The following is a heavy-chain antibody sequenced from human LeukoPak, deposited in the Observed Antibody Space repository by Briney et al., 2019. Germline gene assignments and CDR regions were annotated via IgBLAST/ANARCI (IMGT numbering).Heavy chain of an antibody. CDR1: GFTFSSYW. J-gene: IGHJ4*02. V-gene: IGHV3-74*01. Sequence: GGSLRLSCSASGFTFSSYWMHWVRQAPGKGLVWVSRINSDGSRTSYADSVKGRFTISRDNAKNTLYLQMNSLKTEDTAVYYCTTATSYWGQGSLVTVSS. CDR2: INSDGSRT. CDR3: TTATSY.